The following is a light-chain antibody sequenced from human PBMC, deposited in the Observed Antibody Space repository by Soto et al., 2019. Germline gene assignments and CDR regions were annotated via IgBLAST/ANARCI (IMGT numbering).Light chain of an antibody. J-gene: IGKJ1*01. Sequence: DIQMTQSPSTLSASVGDRVTITCRASQSISNWLAWYQQTPGKAPKALIYKASSLESGVPSRFSGSGSGTEFTLTISSLQPDDFATYYCQQYYSYSWTFDQGTKVEIK. CDR2: KAS. CDR3: QQYYSYSWT. V-gene: IGKV1-5*03. CDR1: QSISNW.